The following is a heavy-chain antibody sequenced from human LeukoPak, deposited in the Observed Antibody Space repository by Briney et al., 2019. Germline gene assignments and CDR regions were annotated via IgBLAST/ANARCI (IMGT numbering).Heavy chain of an antibody. J-gene: IGHJ4*02. CDR2: ISGSGGNT. V-gene: IGHV3-23*01. D-gene: IGHD3-10*01. Sequence: GGSLRLSCAASGFTFSSYAMSWVRQAPGKGLEWVSAISGSGGNTYYADSVKGRFTISRDNSKNTLYLRMDGLRAEDTAVYYCAQAGYGSGGKLSIFDCWGQGTLVTVSS. CDR1: GFTFSSYA. CDR3: AQAGYGSGGKLSIFDC.